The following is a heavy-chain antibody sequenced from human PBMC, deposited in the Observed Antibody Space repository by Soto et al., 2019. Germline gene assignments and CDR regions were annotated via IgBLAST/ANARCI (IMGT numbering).Heavy chain of an antibody. J-gene: IGHJ4*02. CDR2: IKQDGSEK. CDR1: GFTFSSYW. CDR3: ARGSGGSGSYYNVDSEYYFDY. V-gene: IGHV3-7*01. Sequence: GGSLRLSCAASGFTFSSYWMSWVRQAPGKGLEWVANIKQDGSEKYYVDSVKGRFTISRDNAKNSLYLQMNSLRAEDTAVYYCARGSGGSGSYYNVDSEYYFDYWGQGTLVTVSS. D-gene: IGHD3-10*01.